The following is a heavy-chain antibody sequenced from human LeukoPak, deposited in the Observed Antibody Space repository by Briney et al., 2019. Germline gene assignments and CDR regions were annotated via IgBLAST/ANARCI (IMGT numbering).Heavy chain of an antibody. CDR2: INLNSGDT. Sequence: ASVKVSCKASRYTFTDYYIHWVRQAPGQGLEWMGWINLNSGDTYYAQNFQDRVTMTGDTSISTAHLELSSLRSDDTAVFYCARSYFDVLTNYYMWLAPWGQGTLVTVSS. V-gene: IGHV1-2*02. J-gene: IGHJ5*02. CDR3: ARSYFDVLTNYYMWLAP. CDR1: RYTFTDYY. D-gene: IGHD3-9*01.